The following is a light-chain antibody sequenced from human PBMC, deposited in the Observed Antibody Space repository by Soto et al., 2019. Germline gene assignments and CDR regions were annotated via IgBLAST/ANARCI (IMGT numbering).Light chain of an antibody. CDR3: SSYPSSRTLNEV. J-gene: IGLJ2*01. V-gene: IGLV2-14*01. Sequence: QSALTQPASVSGSPGQSITISCTGTSSDVGGYNYVSWYQQHPGKAPQLMIYDVSNRPSGVSNRLSGSKSGNTATLTNSGLQAEDEADYDCSSYPSSRTLNEVFGGGTKLTVL. CDR1: SSDVGGYNY. CDR2: DVS.